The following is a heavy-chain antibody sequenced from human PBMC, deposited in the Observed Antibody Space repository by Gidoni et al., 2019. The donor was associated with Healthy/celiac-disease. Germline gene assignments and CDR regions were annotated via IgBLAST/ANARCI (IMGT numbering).Heavy chain of an antibody. D-gene: IGHD2-2*01. J-gene: IGHJ4*02. CDR1: GFTFSSYA. Sequence: EVQLLESGGGLVQPGGSLRLSCAASGFTFSSYAMSWVRQAPGKGLEWVSAISGSGGSTYYADSVKGRFTISRDNSKNTLYLQMNSLRAEDTAVYYCAKDLNVKDLVVVPAAFDYWGQGTLVTVSS. CDR3: AKDLNVKDLVVVPAAFDY. CDR2: ISGSGGST. V-gene: IGHV3-23*01.